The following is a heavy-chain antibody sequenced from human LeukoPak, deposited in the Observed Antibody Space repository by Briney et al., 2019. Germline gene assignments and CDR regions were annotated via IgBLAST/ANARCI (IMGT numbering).Heavy chain of an antibody. CDR2: IYTSEST. CDR1: GGSISSRSYY. J-gene: IGHJ4*02. CDR3: ASHQSGGSSDDY. V-gene: IGHV4-61*02. Sequence: SQTLSLTCTVSGGSISSRSYYWSWIRQPAGKGLEWIGRIYTSESTNYNPSLKSRVTISVDTSKNQFSLKLSSVTAADTAVYYCASHQSGGSSDDYWGQGTLVTVSS. D-gene: IGHD6-13*01.